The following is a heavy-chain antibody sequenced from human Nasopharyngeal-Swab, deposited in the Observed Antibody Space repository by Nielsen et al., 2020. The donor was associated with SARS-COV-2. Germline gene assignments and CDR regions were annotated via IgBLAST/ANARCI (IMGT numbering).Heavy chain of an antibody. CDR2: IKSDGSTT. V-gene: IGHV3-74*01. Sequence: GESLKISCAASGLTFSSYWMHWVRQAPGKGLVWVSRIKSDGSTTNYADSVKGRFTISRDNAKNTLYLQMHSLRAEDTAVYYCTRDFSAAAGSFDIWGQGTMVTVSS. CDR1: GLTFSSYW. J-gene: IGHJ3*02. D-gene: IGHD6-13*01. CDR3: TRDFSAAAGSFDI.